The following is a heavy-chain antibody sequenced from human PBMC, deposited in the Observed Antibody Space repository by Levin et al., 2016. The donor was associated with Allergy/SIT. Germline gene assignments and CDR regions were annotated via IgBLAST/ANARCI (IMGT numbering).Heavy chain of an antibody. CDR3: ARNVHYGDFVLLGHHYYGMDD. Sequence: ASVKVSCKTSGYTFTRYGMHWVRQAPGQSLEWMGWINAGNGDTKYSRKFQGRVTTTRDTSASTAYMELSSLRSEDTAVYYCARNVHYGDFVLLGHHYYGMDDWGQGTAVTVSS. CDR2: INAGNGDT. D-gene: IGHD4-17*01. CDR1: GYTFTRYG. J-gene: IGHJ6*02. V-gene: IGHV1-3*01.